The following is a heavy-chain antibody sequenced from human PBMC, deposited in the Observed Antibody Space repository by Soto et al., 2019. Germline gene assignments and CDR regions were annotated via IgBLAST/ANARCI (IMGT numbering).Heavy chain of an antibody. Sequence: QVQLQQWGAGLLKPSETLSLTCAVYGGSFSGYYWSWIRQPPGKGLEWIGEINHSGSTNYNPSLKIRVTISVDTSKNQFSLRLSSVTAADTAVYYCARGLDYDILTGYYDDAFDIWGQGTMVTVSS. CDR2: INHSGST. J-gene: IGHJ3*02. D-gene: IGHD3-9*01. CDR3: ARGLDYDILTGYYDDAFDI. V-gene: IGHV4-34*01. CDR1: GGSFSGYY.